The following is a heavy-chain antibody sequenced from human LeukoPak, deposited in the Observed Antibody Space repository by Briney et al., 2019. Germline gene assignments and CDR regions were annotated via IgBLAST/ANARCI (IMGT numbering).Heavy chain of an antibody. Sequence: ASVKVSCKASGYTFTSYYMHCVRQAPGQGLEWMGIINPSGGSTSYAQKFQGRVTMTRDTSTSTVYMELRSLRSEDTAVYYCARVGLDWLFDYWGQGTLVTASS. CDR2: INPSGGST. CDR1: GYTFTSYY. J-gene: IGHJ4*02. V-gene: IGHV1-46*01. CDR3: ARVGLDWLFDY. D-gene: IGHD3-9*01.